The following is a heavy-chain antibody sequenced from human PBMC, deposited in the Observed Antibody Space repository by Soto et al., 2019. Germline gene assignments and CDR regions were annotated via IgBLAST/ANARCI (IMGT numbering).Heavy chain of an antibody. J-gene: IGHJ4*02. D-gene: IGHD4-17*01. CDR1: VGSISRDDYF. Sequence: SETLSLTCTVSVGSISRDDYFWSWIRQPPGKGLEWFGYIYYSRSTYYNPSLKIRVTISVDTSKNHFSLRLSSVTAADTAMYYCARATAYGGNSFDYWAQGTLVTVSS. V-gene: IGHV4-30-4*01. CDR3: ARATAYGGNSFDY. CDR2: IYYSRST.